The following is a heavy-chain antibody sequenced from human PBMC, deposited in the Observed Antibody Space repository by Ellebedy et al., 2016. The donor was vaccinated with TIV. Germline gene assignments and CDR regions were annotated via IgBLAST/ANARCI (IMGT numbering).Heavy chain of an antibody. CDR3: ARARTQGRSGDFYPGYIDN. CDR1: GGSISTYY. CDR2: IHYRGSL. V-gene: IGHV4-59*01. Sequence: MPSETLSLTCTVSGGSISTYYWSWIRQPPLKGLEWIGYIHYRGSLNYNPSLKSRVTFSLDTSKNQFSLKLSSVHNADTAVYYCARARTQGRSGDFYPGYIDNWGQGILVTVSS. D-gene: IGHD2-21*01. J-gene: IGHJ4*02.